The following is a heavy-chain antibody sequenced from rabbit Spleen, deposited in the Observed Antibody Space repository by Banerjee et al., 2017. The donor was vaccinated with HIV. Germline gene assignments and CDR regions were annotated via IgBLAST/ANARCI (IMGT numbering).Heavy chain of an antibody. J-gene: IGHJ3*01. V-gene: IGHV1S45*01. D-gene: IGHD1-1*01. CDR3: ARVVGNYRFNL. CDR1: RFSFSSNYW. Sequence: QEQLVESGGGLVQPEGSLTLTCTASRFSFSSNYWICWVRQAPGKGLEWIACIYGGSSGSTYYAIWAKGRFTISKTSSTTVTLQMTTMTAADTATYFCARVVGNYRFNLWGQGTLVTVS. CDR2: IYGGSSGST.